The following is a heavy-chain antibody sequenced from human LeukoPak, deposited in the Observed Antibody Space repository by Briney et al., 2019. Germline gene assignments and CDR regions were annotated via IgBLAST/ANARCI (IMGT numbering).Heavy chain of an antibody. CDR1: GFTFDDYA. J-gene: IGHJ6*02. D-gene: IGHD3-22*01. V-gene: IGHV3-9*01. CDR3: AKDGTYYYDSSGSHDYYYGMDV. CDR2: ISWNSGSI. Sequence: GGSLSLSCAASGFTFDDYAMHWVRQAPGKGREGVSGISWNSGSIGYADSVKGRFTISRDNAKNSLYLQMNSLRAEDTALYYCAKDGTYYYDSSGSHDYYYGMDVWGQGTTVTVSS.